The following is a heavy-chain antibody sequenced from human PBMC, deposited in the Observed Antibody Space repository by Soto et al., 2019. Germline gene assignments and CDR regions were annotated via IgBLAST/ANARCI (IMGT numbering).Heavy chain of an antibody. CDR2: TDGGTT. D-gene: IGHD2-15*01. Sequence: GGSLRLSCVASGITFRNAWMTWVRQAPGKGLEWVGRTDGGTTDYAASVKGRITISRDDSKKTLYLQMSGLKTEDTAIYYCTTEYCSGGTCYPKGAFDIWGQGTILTVSS. V-gene: IGHV3-15*01. CDR1: GITFRNAW. CDR3: TTEYCSGGTCYPKGAFDI. J-gene: IGHJ3*02.